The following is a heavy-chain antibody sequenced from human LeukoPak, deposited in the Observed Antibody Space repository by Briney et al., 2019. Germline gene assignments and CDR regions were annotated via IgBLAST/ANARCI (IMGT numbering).Heavy chain of an antibody. CDR2: IYYSGST. D-gene: IGHD3-10*01. CDR3: ASGLWSGIFDY. CDR1: GGSISSSSYY. V-gene: IGHV4-39*01. Sequence: PSETLSLTCTVSGGSISSSSYYWGWLRQPPGKGLEWLGSIYYSGSTYYNPSLKSRVTISVDTSKNQFSLKLSSVTAADTAVYYCASGLWSGIFDYWGQGTLVTVSS. J-gene: IGHJ4*02.